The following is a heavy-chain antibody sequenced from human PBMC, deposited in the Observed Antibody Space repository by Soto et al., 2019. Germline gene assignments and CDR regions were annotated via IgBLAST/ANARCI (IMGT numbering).Heavy chain of an antibody. D-gene: IGHD2-15*01. CDR1: GGSFSGYY. Sequence: PSETLSLTCAVYGGSFSGYYWSWIRQPPGKGLEWIGEINHSGSTNYNPSLKSRVTISVDTSKNQFSLKLSSVTAADTAVYYCARVGKPVVVAATRVFWWFDPWGQGTLVTVSS. CDR2: INHSGST. J-gene: IGHJ5*02. V-gene: IGHV4-34*01. CDR3: ARVGKPVVVAATRVFWWFDP.